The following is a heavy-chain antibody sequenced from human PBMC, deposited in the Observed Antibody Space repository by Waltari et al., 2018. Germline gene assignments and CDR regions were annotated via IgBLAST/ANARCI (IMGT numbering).Heavy chain of an antibody. CDR2: IYHSGST. CDR3: ARTLVTSYYGASAYYGSHPLDY. Sequence: QVQLQESGPGLVKPSETLSLTCAVSSYSISSGYYWGWIRQPPGKGLEWIGSIYHSGSTYNNPSLKSRVTISVDTSKNQFSLKLSSVTAADTAVYYCARTLVTSYYGASAYYGSHPLDYWGQGTLVTVSS. J-gene: IGHJ4*02. D-gene: IGHD3-22*01. V-gene: IGHV4-38-2*01. CDR1: SYSISSGYY.